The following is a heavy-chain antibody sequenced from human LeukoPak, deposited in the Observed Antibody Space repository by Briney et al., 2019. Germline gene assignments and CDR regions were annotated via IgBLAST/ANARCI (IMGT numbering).Heavy chain of an antibody. J-gene: IGHJ4*02. CDR1: GFTFSSYA. D-gene: IGHD3-9*01. Sequence: PGGSLRLSCAASGFTFSSYAMSWVRQAPRKGLEWVSAISGSGGSTYYADSVKGRFTISRDNSKNTLCLQMNSLRAEDTAVYYCEKKFDWRDARDSWGQGNMVTV. V-gene: IGHV3-23*01. CDR3: EKKFDWRDARDS. CDR2: ISGSGGST.